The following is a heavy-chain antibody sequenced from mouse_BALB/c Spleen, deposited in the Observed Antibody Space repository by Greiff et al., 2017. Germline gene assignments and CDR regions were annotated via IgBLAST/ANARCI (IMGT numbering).Heavy chain of an antibody. V-gene: IGHV5-2*01. J-gene: IGHJ3*01. CDR2: INSDGGST. CDR3: ARHDGYYAWFAY. D-gene: IGHD2-3*01. CDR1: EYEFPSHD. Sequence: DVKLQESGGGLVQPGESLKLSCESNEYEFPSHDMSWVRKTPEKRLELVAAINSDGGSTYYPDTMERRFIISRDNTKKTLYLQMSSLRSEDTALYYCARHDGYYAWFAYWGQGTLVTVSA.